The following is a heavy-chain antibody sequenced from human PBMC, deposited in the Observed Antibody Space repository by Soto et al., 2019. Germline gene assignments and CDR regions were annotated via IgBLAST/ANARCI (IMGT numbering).Heavy chain of an antibody. V-gene: IGHV4-34*01. D-gene: IGHD3-10*01. CDR1: RGSFSRYY. Sequence: PSETLSLTCAVYRGSFSRYYWSWIPQPPGRGLEWIGEINHTGTTNYYPSLKSRVTISVDTSQNLFSQKVSSVTAPATAVSHCARSPAGGSETYYNCWFDPWHQRPRVTVGS. CDR3: ARSPAGGSETYYNCWFDP. CDR2: INHTGTT. J-gene: IGHJ5*02.